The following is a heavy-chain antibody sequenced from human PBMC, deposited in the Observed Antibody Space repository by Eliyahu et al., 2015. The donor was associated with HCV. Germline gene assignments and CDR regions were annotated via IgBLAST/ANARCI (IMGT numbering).Heavy chain of an antibody. V-gene: IGHV3-23*01. CDR1: GFTFSSYA. CDR3: AKDKVRGYQFAPNYFDY. D-gene: IGHD3-10*01. CDR2: ISGSGGST. J-gene: IGHJ4*02. Sequence: EVQLLESGGGLVQPGGSLRLSCAASGFTFSSYAMXWVRQAPGKGLEWVSAISGSGGSTYYADSVKGRFTISRDNSKNTLYLQMNSLRAEDTAVYYCAKDKVRGYQFAPNYFDYWGQGTLVTVSS.